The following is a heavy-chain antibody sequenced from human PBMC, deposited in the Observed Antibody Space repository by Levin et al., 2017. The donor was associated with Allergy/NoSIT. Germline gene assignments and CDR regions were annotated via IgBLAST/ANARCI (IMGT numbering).Heavy chain of an antibody. CDR1: GGSISSGGYY. V-gene: IGHV4-31*03. CDR3: ARGYCSSTSCSPARLNFDP. J-gene: IGHJ5*02. CDR2: IYYSGST. D-gene: IGHD2-2*01. Sequence: SQTLSLTCTVSGGSISSGGYYWSWIRQHPGKGLEWIGYIYYSGSTYYNPSLKSRVTISVDTSKNQFSLKLSSVTAADTAVYYCARGYCSSTSCSPARLNFDPWGQGTLVTVSS.